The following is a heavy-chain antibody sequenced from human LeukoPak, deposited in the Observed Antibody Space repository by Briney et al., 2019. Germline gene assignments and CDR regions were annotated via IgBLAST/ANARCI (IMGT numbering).Heavy chain of an antibody. J-gene: IGHJ3*02. CDR2: IYQSGST. D-gene: IGHD3-22*01. CDR3: ARDSYYDNSGEGAFDI. CDR1: GGSVSTIGYS. Sequence: SQTLSLTCGVSGGSVSTIGYSWSWIRQPPGKDLGWIEYIYQSGSTSYNPSLQSRVTISIDKSKNQFSLKLSSVTAADTAVYYCARDSYYDNSGEGAFDIWGQGTLVTVSS. V-gene: IGHV4-30-2*01.